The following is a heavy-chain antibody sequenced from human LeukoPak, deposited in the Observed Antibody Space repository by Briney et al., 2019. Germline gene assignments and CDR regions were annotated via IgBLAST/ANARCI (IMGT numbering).Heavy chain of an antibody. J-gene: IGHJ4*02. V-gene: IGHV4-39*07. CDR2: ISYSGII. CDR3: ARGRKYVATIIN. CDR1: GDSISSNYYY. D-gene: IGHD5-24*01. Sequence: SETLSLTCTVSGDSISSNYYYWGWIRQPPGQGLEWIGEISYSGIINYNPSLKSRVSISVDTSKNQFSLKLSSVTAADTAVYYCARGRKYVATIINWGQGTLVTVSS.